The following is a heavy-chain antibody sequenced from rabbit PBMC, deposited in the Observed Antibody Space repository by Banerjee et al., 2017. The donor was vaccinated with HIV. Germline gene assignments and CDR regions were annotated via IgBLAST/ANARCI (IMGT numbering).Heavy chain of an antibody. CDR3: ARKLTGSRAYGYATYNL. V-gene: IGHV1S45*01. CDR2: IYGGSSDNT. Sequence: QEQLVEYGGDLVQPEGSLTLTCTASGFSFSSNYYMCWFRQAPGKGLEWIACIYGGSSDNTAYASWAKGRFTISKTSSTTVTLQMTSLTAADTATYFCARKLTGSRAYGYATYNLWGQGTLVTVS. CDR1: GFSFSSNYY. D-gene: IGHD6-1*01. J-gene: IGHJ4*01.